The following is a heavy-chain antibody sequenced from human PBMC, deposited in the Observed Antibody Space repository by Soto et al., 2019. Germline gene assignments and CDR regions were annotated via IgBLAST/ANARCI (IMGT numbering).Heavy chain of an antibody. CDR2: IYSDGKT. Sequence: EVQLVETGGGLIQPGGSLRLSCAASGITVSTNYMSWVRQAPGKGLEWVSVIYSDGKTFYADSVKGRFTISRDNSQNTGSLEMNSRRGDDTGVYYCARDGGGGYYDSSGYMGVWGQGTLVTVSS. J-gene: IGHJ4*02. CDR3: ARDGGGGYYDSSGYMGV. CDR1: GITVSTNY. V-gene: IGHV3-53*02. D-gene: IGHD3-22*01.